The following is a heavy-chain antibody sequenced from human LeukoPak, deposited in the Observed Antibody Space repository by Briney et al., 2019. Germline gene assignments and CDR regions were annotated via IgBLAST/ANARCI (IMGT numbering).Heavy chain of an antibody. CDR2: IYYSGST. Sequence: PSETLSLTCTVSGGSISSGGYYWSWIRQHPGKGLEWIGYIYYSGSTYYNPSLKSRVTISVDTSKNQFSLKLSSVTAADTAVYYCARDILWFGESDWGQGTLVTVSS. J-gene: IGHJ4*02. CDR1: GGSISSGGYY. V-gene: IGHV4-31*03. CDR3: ARDILWFGESD. D-gene: IGHD3-10*01.